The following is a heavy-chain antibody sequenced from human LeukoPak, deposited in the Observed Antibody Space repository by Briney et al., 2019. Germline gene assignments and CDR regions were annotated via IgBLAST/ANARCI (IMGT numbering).Heavy chain of an antibody. CDR1: GYTFTSYY. CDR2: INPSGGST. J-gene: IGHJ4*02. Sequence: ASVKVSCKASGYTFTSYYMHWVRQAPGQGLEWMGIINPSGGSTSYAQKFQGRVTMTRDTSTSTVYMELSSLRSEDTAVYYCARDHEVIAARYYFEYWGQGTLVTVSS. D-gene: IGHD6-13*01. CDR3: ARDHEVIAARYYFEY. V-gene: IGHV1-46*01.